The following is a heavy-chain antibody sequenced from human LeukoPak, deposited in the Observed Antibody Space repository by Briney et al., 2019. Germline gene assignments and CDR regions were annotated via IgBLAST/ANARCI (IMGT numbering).Heavy chain of an antibody. CDR1: GFTLSSYG. V-gene: IGHV3-30*02. Sequence: GGSLRLSCAAFGFTLSSYGMHWVRQAPGKGLEWVAFIRYDGSNKYYADSVKGRFTISRDNSKNTLYLQMNSLRAEDTAVYYCAKALVYDGARSFDYWGQGTLVTVSS. D-gene: IGHD3-22*01. CDR3: AKALVYDGARSFDY. J-gene: IGHJ4*02. CDR2: IRYDGSNK.